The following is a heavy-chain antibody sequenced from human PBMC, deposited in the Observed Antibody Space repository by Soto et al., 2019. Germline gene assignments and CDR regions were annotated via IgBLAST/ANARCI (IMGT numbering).Heavy chain of an antibody. CDR1: GYTSSTCW. CDR2: IYPGDSET. J-gene: IGHJ5*01. V-gene: IGHV5-51*01. D-gene: IGHD6-6*01. Sequence: PGESLKISCKGSGYTSSTCWIGWVRQMPGKGLEWMGIIYPGDSETTYSPSFQGQVTISVDKSISTAYLQWNSLKASDTAMYYCARRAYCSSSALYNWFDSWGQGTLVTVSS. CDR3: ARRAYCSSSALYNWFDS.